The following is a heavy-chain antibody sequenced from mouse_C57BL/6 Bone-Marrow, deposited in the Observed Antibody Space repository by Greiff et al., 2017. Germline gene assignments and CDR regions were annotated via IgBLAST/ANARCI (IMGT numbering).Heavy chain of an antibody. CDR1: GFTFSDYG. Sequence: EVNVVESGGGLVKPGGSLKLSCAASGFTFSDYGMHWVRQAPEKGLEWVAYISSGSSTIYYADTVKGRFTISRDNAKNTLFLQMTSLRSEDTAMYYCARPGTGTRAMDYWGQGTSVTVSS. CDR3: ARPGTGTRAMDY. J-gene: IGHJ4*01. V-gene: IGHV5-17*01. CDR2: ISSGSSTI. D-gene: IGHD4-1*01.